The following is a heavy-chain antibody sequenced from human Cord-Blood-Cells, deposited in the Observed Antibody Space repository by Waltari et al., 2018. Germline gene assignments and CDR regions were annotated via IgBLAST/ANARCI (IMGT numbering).Heavy chain of an antibody. Sequence: QVQLVQSGAEVKKPGSSVKVPCKASGGTLSRYALSWVRHAPGQGLEWMGGIIPIFGTANYAQKFQGRVTITADESTSTAYMELSSLRSEDTAVYYCARDGDSGSYYRGDYYGMDVWGQGTTVTVSS. D-gene: IGHD1-26*01. CDR3: ARDGDSGSYYRGDYYGMDV. V-gene: IGHV1-69*12. J-gene: IGHJ6*02. CDR2: IIPIFGTA. CDR1: GGTLSRYA.